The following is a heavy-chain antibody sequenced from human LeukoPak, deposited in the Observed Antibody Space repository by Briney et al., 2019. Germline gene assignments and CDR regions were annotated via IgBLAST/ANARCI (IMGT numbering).Heavy chain of an antibody. Sequence: PGGSLRLSCAASGFAFSTFTMSWVRRAPGKGLEWVSTVSASGGSTKYADSVKGRYTVSRDNSQNTLYLQMNSLRVEDTAVYYCALAYGSGRSYYYGMDVWGQGTTVTVSS. CDR2: VSASGGST. J-gene: IGHJ6*02. CDR1: GFAFSTFT. CDR3: ALAYGSGRSYYYGMDV. V-gene: IGHV3-23*01. D-gene: IGHD3-10*01.